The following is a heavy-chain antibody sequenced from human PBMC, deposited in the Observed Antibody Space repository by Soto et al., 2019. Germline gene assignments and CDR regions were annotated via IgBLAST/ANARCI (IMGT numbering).Heavy chain of an antibody. CDR1: GGSISSSNW. J-gene: IGHJ6*02. CDR2: IYHSGST. D-gene: IGHD3-22*01. Sequence: SETLSLTCAVSGGSISSSNWWSWVRQPPGKGLEWIGEIYHSGSTNYNPSLKSRVTISADTSKNQFSLKLSSVTAADTAVYYCARRLYYDSSGFEGGGMDVWGQGTTVT. V-gene: IGHV4-4*02. CDR3: ARRLYYDSSGFEGGGMDV.